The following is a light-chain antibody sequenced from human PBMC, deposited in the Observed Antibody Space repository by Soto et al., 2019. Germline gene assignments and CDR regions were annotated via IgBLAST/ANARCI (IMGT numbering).Light chain of an antibody. CDR3: TSYTSSSTYV. Sequence: QSALTQPASVSGSPGQSIAISCTGTSSDVGAYNYVSWYQQHPGKAPKLMIYDVSHRPSGASDRFSGSKSGNTASLTISGLQPEAEADYYCTSYTSSSTYVFGTGTKLTVL. J-gene: IGLJ1*01. CDR1: SSDVGAYNY. V-gene: IGLV2-14*01. CDR2: DVS.